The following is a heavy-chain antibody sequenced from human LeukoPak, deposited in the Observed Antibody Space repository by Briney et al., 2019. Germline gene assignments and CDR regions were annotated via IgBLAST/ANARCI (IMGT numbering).Heavy chain of an antibody. D-gene: IGHD3-22*01. J-gene: IGHJ4*02. CDR2: INAGNGNT. CDR3: ARGAYYYDSSGYYY. V-gene: IGHV1-3*01. CDR1: GYTFTSYG. Sequence: ASVKVSCKASGYTFTSYGISWVRQAPGQGLEWMGWINAGNGNTKYSQKFQGRVTITRDTSASTAYMELSSLRSEDTAVYYCARGAYYYDSSGYYYWGQGTLVTVSS.